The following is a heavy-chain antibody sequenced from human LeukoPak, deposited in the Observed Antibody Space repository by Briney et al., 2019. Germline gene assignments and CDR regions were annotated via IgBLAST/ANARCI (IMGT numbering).Heavy chain of an antibody. V-gene: IGHV1-18*04. Sequence: ASVKVSCKASGYTFTGYYMHWVRQAPGQGLEWMGWISAYNGDTNYAQKLQGRVTMTTDTSTSTAYMELRSLRPDDTAMYYCARRGIYYYDSSGRANNYFDYWGQGTLVTVSS. CDR3: ARRGIYYYDSSGRANNYFDY. CDR2: ISAYNGDT. D-gene: IGHD3-22*01. J-gene: IGHJ4*02. CDR1: GYTFTGYY.